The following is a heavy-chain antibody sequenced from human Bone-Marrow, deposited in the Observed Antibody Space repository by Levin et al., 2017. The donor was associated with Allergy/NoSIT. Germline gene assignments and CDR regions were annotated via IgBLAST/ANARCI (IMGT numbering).Heavy chain of an antibody. V-gene: IGHV3-23*01. CDR1: GFTFTRSA. D-gene: IGHD3-10*01. CDR3: AKGLRPYYFKFGMDV. Sequence: GGSLRLSCVASGFTFTRSAMSWVRQPPGKGLEWVSSITGSGGYTEYADSVKGRFTISRDNSENTLYLQMNRLRTEDTAVYYCAKGLRPYYFKFGMDVWGQGTTVTVSS. J-gene: IGHJ6*02. CDR2: ITGSGGYT.